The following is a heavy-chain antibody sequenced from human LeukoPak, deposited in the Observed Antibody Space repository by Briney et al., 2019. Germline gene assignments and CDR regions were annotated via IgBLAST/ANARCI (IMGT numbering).Heavy chain of an antibody. D-gene: IGHD5-24*01. V-gene: IGHV4-59*01. Sequence: SETLSLTCPVSGGSISNYYYWTWIRQPPGKGLEWIGYVYYTGSTNFNPSLKSRVTMSLDTSRNQFSLKLSSLTAADTAVYYCARGAMATTPFFDYWGQGTLVIVSS. J-gene: IGHJ4*02. CDR1: GGSISNYY. CDR2: VYYTGST. CDR3: ARGAMATTPFFDY.